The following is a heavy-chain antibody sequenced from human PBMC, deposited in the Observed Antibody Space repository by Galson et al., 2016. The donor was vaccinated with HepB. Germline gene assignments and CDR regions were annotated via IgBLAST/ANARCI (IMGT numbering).Heavy chain of an antibody. CDR2: ISSSRSFI. CDR3: ARDRRGSGWYIDY. CDR1: GFSFSSYT. V-gene: IGHV3-21*01. Sequence: SLRLSCAASGFSFSSYTMNWVRQAPGKGLEWVSSISSSRSFIYYADSVKGRFTISRDNAKNSLSLQVNSLRAEDTAVYYCARDRRGSGWYIDYWGQGTLVTVSS. J-gene: IGHJ4*02. D-gene: IGHD6-19*01.